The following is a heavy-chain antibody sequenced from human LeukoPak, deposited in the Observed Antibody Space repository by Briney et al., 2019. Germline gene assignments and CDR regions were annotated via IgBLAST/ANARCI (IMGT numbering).Heavy chain of an antibody. D-gene: IGHD6-19*01. J-gene: IGHJ4*02. V-gene: IGHV4-39*01. CDR3: ARHVEIAVAGPIDY. Sequence: PSETLSLTCTVSGGSISSSRDYWGWIRQPPGKGLEWIGSIYYSGSTYYNPSLKSRVTISVDTSKNQFSLKLSSVTAADTAVYYCARHVEIAVAGPIDYWGQGTLVTVSS. CDR1: GGSISSSRDY. CDR2: IYYSGST.